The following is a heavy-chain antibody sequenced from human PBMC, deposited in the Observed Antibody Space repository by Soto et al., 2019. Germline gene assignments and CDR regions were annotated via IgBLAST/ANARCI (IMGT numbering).Heavy chain of an antibody. CDR1: GGSFSGYY. CDR2: INHSGST. CDR3: TTRGYSYGPFDY. J-gene: IGHJ4*02. D-gene: IGHD5-18*01. V-gene: IGHV4-34*01. Sequence: QVQLQQWGAGLLKPSETLSLTCAVYGGSFSGYYWSWIRQPPGKGLEWIGEINHSGSTNYNPSLKSRVTISVDTSKHQFSLKLSSVTAADTAVYYCTTRGYSYGPFDYWGQGTLVTVSS.